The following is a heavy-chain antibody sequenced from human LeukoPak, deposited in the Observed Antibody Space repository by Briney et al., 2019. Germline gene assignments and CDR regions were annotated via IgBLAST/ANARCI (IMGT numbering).Heavy chain of an antibody. J-gene: IGHJ5*02. D-gene: IGHD2/OR15-2a*01. V-gene: IGHV1-8*01. CDR2: MNPNSGNT. Sequence: ASVKVSCKASGYTFTSYDINWVRQATGQGLEWMGWMNPNSGNTGYAQKSQGRVTMTRNTSISTAYMELSSLRSEGTAVYYCARRRINRPGALNWFDPWGQGTLVTVSS. CDR3: ARRRINRPGALNWFDP. CDR1: GYTFTSYD.